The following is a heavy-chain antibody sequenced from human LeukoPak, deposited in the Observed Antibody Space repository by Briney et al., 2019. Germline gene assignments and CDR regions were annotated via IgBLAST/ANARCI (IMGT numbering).Heavy chain of an antibody. J-gene: IGHJ4*02. V-gene: IGHV4-59*03. CDR1: VASITNYY. CDR2: IDYSAYS. CDR3: AKSTESSGWYEY. Sequence: AETLSLTCTVSVASITNYYWIRIRQPPGKGLECIGFIDYSAYSKQHPSLKSRVTISRDTSKNQFSLKLTSVTAADTAVYYCAKSTESSGWYEYWGQGTLVTVAS. D-gene: IGHD6-19*01.